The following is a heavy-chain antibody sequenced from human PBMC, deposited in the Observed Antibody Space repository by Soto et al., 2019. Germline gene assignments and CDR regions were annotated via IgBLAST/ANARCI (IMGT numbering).Heavy chain of an antibody. CDR1: GFTFSSYG. CDR3: ARDADTAMVIDY. V-gene: IGHV3-33*01. Sequence: GGSLRLSCAASGFTFSSYGMHWVRQAPGKGLEWVAVIWYDGSNKYYADSVKGRFTISRDNSKNTLYLQMNSLRAEDTAVYYCARDADTAMVIDYWGQGTLVTVSS. D-gene: IGHD5-18*01. J-gene: IGHJ4*02. CDR2: IWYDGSNK.